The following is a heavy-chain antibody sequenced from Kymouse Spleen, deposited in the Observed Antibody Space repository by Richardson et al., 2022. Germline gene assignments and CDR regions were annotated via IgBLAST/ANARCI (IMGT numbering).Heavy chain of an antibody. CDR2: IYYSGST. CDR1: GGSISSYY. Sequence: QVQLQESGPGLVKPSETLSLTCTVSGGSISSYYWSWIRQPPGKGLEWIGYIYYSGSTNYNPSLKSRVTISVDTSKNQFSLKLSSVTAADTAVYYCARGYSNYWFDPWGQGTLVTVSS. CDR3: ARGYSNYWFDP. J-gene: IGHJ5*02. V-gene: IGHV4-59*01. D-gene: IGHD4-11,IGHD4-11*01.